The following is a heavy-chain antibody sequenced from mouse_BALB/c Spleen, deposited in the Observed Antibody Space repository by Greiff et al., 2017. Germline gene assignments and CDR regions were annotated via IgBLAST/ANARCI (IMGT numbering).Heavy chain of an antibody. D-gene: IGHD2-12*01. Sequence: EVKLMESGAELVKPGASVKLSCTASGFNIKDTYMHWVKQRPEQGLEWIGRIDPANGNTKYDPKFQGKATITADTSSNTAYLQLSSLTSEDTAVYYCARSGSYDGWFAYWGQGTLVTVSA. J-gene: IGHJ3*01. CDR1: GFNIKDTY. V-gene: IGHV14-3*02. CDR3: ARSGSYDGWFAY. CDR2: IDPANGNT.